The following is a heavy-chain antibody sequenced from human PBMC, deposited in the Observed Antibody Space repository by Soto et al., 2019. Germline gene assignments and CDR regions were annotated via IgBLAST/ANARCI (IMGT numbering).Heavy chain of an antibody. J-gene: IGHJ4*02. CDR1: GFTFSSFA. Sequence: ESGGGVVQPGRSLRLSCAASGFTFSSFAMHWVRQAPGKGLEWVAVITSDGTKEYYADSVRGRFTISRDNSGNTVYLHMNSLGADDTAVYYCAKAPWHLAHIHYFDFWGQGTLVTVSS. D-gene: IGHD2-21*01. CDR2: ITSDGTKE. CDR3: AKAPWHLAHIHYFDF. V-gene: IGHV3-30-3*01.